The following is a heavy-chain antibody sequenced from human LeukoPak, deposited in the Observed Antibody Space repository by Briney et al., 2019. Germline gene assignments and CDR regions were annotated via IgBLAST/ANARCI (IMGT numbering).Heavy chain of an antibody. V-gene: IGHV3-23*01. CDR1: GFTFSSYA. J-gene: IGHJ4*02. CDR3: AKRFYGSGSFYGD. CDR2: ISHTGSDT. Sequence: GGSLRLSCAASGFTFSSYAMSWVRQAPGKGLEWVSAISHTGSDTYYADSVKDRFSISRDNSKNTLCLQMNSLRAEDTALYYCAKRFYGSGSFYGDWGRGTLVTVSS. D-gene: IGHD3-10*01.